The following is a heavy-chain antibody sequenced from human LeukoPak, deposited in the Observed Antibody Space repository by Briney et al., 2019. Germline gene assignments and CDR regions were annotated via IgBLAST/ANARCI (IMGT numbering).Heavy chain of an antibody. CDR1: GGSFSGYY. J-gene: IGHJ6*02. CDR2: IYYSGST. V-gene: IGHV4-34*01. CDR3: ARLLRFLEWLYSADYGMDV. Sequence: TSSETLSLTCAVYGGSFSGYYWSWIRQPPGKGLEWIGSIYYSGSTYYNPSLKSRVTISVDTSKNQFSLKLSSVTAADTAVYYCARLLRFLEWLYSADYGMDVWGQGTTVTVSS. D-gene: IGHD3-3*01.